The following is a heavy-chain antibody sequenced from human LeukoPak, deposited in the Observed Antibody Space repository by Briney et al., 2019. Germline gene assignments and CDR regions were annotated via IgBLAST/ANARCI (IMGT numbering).Heavy chain of an antibody. D-gene: IGHD3-3*01. CDR3: ARLSGLNDSWSGWDYYHYMDV. V-gene: IGHV1-8*01. J-gene: IGHJ6*03. CDR2: MNPNSGNT. CDR1: VYTFTSYD. Sequence: ASVKVSCKAAVYTFTSYDITWVRQATGQGLEWMGWMNPNSGNTGYAQKFQGRVTMTRNTSISTAYMELSSLRSEDTAVYYCARLSGLNDSWSGWDYYHYMDVWGKGTTVTVSS.